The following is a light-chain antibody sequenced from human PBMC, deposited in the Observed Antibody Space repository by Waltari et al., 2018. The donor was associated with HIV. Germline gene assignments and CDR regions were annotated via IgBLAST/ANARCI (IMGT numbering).Light chain of an antibody. Sequence: DVVMTQSPVSLPVTLGQPASISFRSRQCLVIREGNSYLNWCQQRPGQAPRRLIYKVSFRDSGFPDRFSGRGSGTDFTLKISRVEAEDFAVYYCLQGTHLPWSFGQGTRLEIK. J-gene: IGKJ5*01. CDR2: KVS. V-gene: IGKV2-30*01. CDR1: QCLVIREGNSY. CDR3: LQGTHLPWS.